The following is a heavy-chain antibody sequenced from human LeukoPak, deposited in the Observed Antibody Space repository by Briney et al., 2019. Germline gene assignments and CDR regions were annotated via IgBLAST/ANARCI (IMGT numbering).Heavy chain of an antibody. Sequence: GASVKVSCKASGGTFSSYAISWVRQAPGQGLEWMGGIIPIFGTANYAQKFQGRVTITADESTSTAYMELSSLRSEDTAVYYCARAGHYDILTGYYNPPDYWGQGTLVTVSS. CDR2: IIPIFGTA. V-gene: IGHV1-69*13. J-gene: IGHJ4*02. CDR3: ARAGHYDILTGYYNPPDY. CDR1: GGTFSSYA. D-gene: IGHD3-9*01.